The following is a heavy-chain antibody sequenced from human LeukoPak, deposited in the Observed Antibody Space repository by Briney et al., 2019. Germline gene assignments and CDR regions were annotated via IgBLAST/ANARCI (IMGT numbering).Heavy chain of an antibody. CDR2: ISGSGGSI. D-gene: IGHD6-13*01. CDR1: GFTFSSYA. J-gene: IGHJ5*02. Sequence: GGSLRLSCAASGFTFSSYAMSWVRQAPGKGLEWVSAISGSGGSIYYADSVKGRFTISRDNSKNTLYLQMNSLRAEDTAVYYCAKSLYSSSWYDGGNWFDPWGQGTLVTVSS. V-gene: IGHV3-23*01. CDR3: AKSLYSSSWYDGGNWFDP.